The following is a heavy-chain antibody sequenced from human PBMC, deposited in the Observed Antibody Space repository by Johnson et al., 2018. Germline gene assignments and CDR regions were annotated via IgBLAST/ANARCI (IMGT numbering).Heavy chain of an antibody. CDR3: AKDMGIVVAGTTWFAFDI. V-gene: IGHV3-74*01. J-gene: IGHJ3*02. CDR1: GFPLNTYW. CDR2: IKSDGSEA. Sequence: VQLVESGGGLVKPGGSLRLSCAASGFPLNTYWMHWVRQAPGKGLVWVSRIKSDGSEATYADSVKGRFPISRDNVKNSLYRQMNSLRAEDTAWYYWAKDMGIVVAGTTWFAFDIWGQGTMVTVSS. D-gene: IGHD6-19*01.